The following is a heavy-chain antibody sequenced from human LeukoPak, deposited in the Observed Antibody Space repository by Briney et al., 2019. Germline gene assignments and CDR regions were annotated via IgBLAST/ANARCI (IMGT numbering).Heavy chain of an antibody. V-gene: IGHV3-23*01. CDR2: FGTGGTT. CDR3: ARGARGVPNDY. D-gene: IGHD3-10*01. Sequence: GGSLRLSCATSGFTFSSYAMFWVRQAPGKGLEWVSTFGTGGTTYYADSVKGRFTISRDISKNSLDLQMNSMRVEDTALYYCARGARGVPNDYWGQGTLATVSS. CDR1: GFTFSSYA. J-gene: IGHJ4*02.